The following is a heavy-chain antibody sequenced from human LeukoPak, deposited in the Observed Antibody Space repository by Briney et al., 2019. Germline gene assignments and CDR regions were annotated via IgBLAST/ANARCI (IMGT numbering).Heavy chain of an antibody. CDR1: GGSISSSSYY. Sequence: PSETLSLTCTVSGGSISSSSYYWGWIRQPPGKGLEWIGSIYYSGSTYYNPSLKSRVTISVDTSKNQFSLKLSSVTAADTAVYHCARPQYSSGWSKGGFDYWGQGTLVTVAS. J-gene: IGHJ4*02. CDR3: ARPQYSSGWSKGGFDY. CDR2: IYYSGST. D-gene: IGHD6-19*01. V-gene: IGHV4-39*01.